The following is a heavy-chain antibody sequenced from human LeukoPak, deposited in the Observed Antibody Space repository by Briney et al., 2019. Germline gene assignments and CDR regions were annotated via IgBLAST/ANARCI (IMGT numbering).Heavy chain of an antibody. J-gene: IGHJ4*02. V-gene: IGHV4-38-2*02. CDR1: GYSITSAYY. D-gene: IGHD6-13*01. Sequence: PSETLSLTCTVSGYSITSAYYWGWIRQPPGKGLEWIGSIYHSGSTYYNPSLKSRVTISVDTSKNQFSLELSSVTAADTAVYYCARHGYSSDYWGQGTLVTVSS. CDR2: IYHSGST. CDR3: ARHGYSSDY.